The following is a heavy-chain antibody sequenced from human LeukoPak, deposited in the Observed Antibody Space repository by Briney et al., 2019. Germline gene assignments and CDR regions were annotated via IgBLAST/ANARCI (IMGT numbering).Heavy chain of an antibody. V-gene: IGHV7-4-1*02. CDR3: ARGWGKLQVDYFDY. J-gene: IGHJ4*02. CDR1: GYTFTSYA. CDR2: INTNAENP. Sequence: ASVKVSCKASGYTFTSYAMNWVRQAPGQGLEWMGWINTNAENPTYAQGFTGRFVFSLDTSVSTAYLQISSLKAEDTAVYYCARGWGKLQVDYFDYWGKGTLVTVSS. D-gene: IGHD2-8*02.